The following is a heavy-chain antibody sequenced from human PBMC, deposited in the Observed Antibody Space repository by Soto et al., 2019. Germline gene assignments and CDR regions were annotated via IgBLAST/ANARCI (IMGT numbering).Heavy chain of an antibody. CDR3: ARGRAVSGIVI. D-gene: IGHD6-19*01. CDR1: GGSINTGGYS. Sequence: QLQLQESGSGLVKPSQTLSLTCAVSGGSINTGGYSWSWIRQPPGKGLEWLGYIYYTGSTFYNPSLKSRINIAVDRSNTQFSLNLTSVTAADTAVYYCARGRAVSGIVIWGQGTLVTVSS. CDR2: IYYTGST. J-gene: IGHJ4*02. V-gene: IGHV4-30-2*01.